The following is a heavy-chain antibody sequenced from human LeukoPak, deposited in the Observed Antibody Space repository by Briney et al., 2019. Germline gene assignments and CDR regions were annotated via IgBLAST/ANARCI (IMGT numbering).Heavy chain of an antibody. J-gene: IGHJ4*02. Sequence: ASVKVSCKAFGYPFTAYYMYWVRQAPGQGPEWMGIINPSGGSTSYAQKFQGRVTMTTDTSTNTVYMELSSLRSDDTAVYYCARDAYGWGRPDDYWGQGTLVTVSS. CDR3: ARDAYGWGRPDDY. CDR1: GYPFTAYY. CDR2: INPSGGST. V-gene: IGHV1-46*01. D-gene: IGHD3-16*01.